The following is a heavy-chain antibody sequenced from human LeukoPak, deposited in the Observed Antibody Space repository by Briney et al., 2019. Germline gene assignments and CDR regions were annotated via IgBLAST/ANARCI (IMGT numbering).Heavy chain of an antibody. J-gene: IGHJ5*02. D-gene: IGHD3-16*01. CDR2: IYPGDSDT. V-gene: IGHV5-51*01. CDR3: AIFDFLFGEIDNWFDP. Sequence: GESLKISCKCSGYSFTIYWIGWVRLMPGKGLEWMGIIYPGDSDTRYSPSFQGQVTISADKSISTAYLQWSSLKASDTAMYYCAIFDFLFGEIDNWFDPWGQGTQVTVSS. CDR1: GYSFTIYW.